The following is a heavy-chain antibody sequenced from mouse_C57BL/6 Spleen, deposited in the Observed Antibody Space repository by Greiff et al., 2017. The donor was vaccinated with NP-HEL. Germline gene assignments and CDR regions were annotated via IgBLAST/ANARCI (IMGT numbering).Heavy chain of an antibody. V-gene: IGHV3-6*01. J-gene: IGHJ3*01. CDR2: ISYDGSN. CDR1: GYSITSGYY. CDR3: ARGAVYPAWFAY. Sequence: EVQLQESGPGLVKPSQSLSLTCSVTGYSITSGYYWNWIRQFPGNKLEWMGYISYDGSNNYNPSLKNRISITRDTSKNQFFLKLNSVTTEDTATYYCARGAVYPAWFAYWGQGTLVTVSA. D-gene: IGHD2-1*01.